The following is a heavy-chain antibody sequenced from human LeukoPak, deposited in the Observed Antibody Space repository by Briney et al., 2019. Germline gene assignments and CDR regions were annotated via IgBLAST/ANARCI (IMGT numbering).Heavy chain of an antibody. CDR1: GYTFTGYY. V-gene: IGHV1-2*02. Sequence: ASVKVSCKASGYTFTGYYMHWVRQAPGQGLEWMGWINPNSGGTNYAQKFQGRVTMTRDTSISTAYMELSRLRPDDTAVYYCARETRITMVRGVGYYGMDVWGQGTTVTVSS. CDR2: INPNSGGT. J-gene: IGHJ6*02. CDR3: ARETRITMVRGVGYYGMDV. D-gene: IGHD3-10*01.